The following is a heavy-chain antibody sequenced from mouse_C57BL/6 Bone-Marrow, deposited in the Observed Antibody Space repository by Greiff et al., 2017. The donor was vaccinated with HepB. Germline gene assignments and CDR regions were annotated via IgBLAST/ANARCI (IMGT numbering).Heavy chain of an antibody. CDR1: GFTFSNYW. CDR3: TVLLYYDYDDYFDY. J-gene: IGHJ2*01. Sequence: EVKVVESGGGLVQPGGSMKLSCVASGFTFSNYWMNWVRQSPEKGLEWVAQIRLKSDNYATHYAESVKGRFTISRDDSKSSVYLQMNNLRAEDTGIYYCTVLLYYDYDDYFDYWGQGTTLTVSS. V-gene: IGHV6-3*01. D-gene: IGHD2-4*01. CDR2: IRLKSDNYAT.